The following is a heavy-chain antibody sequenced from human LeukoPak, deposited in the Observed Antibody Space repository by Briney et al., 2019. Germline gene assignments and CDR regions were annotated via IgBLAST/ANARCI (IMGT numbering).Heavy chain of an antibody. CDR1: GGSISSGGYS. D-gene: IGHD3-22*01. J-gene: IGHJ3*02. V-gene: IGHV4-30-4*07. Sequence: PSQTLSLTCAVSGGSISSGGYSWSWIRQPPGKGLEWIGYIYYSGSTYYNPSLKSRVTISEDTSKNQFSLKLSSVTAADTAVYYCARQYYYDSSGYYPDAFDIWGQGTMVTVSS. CDR2: IYYSGST. CDR3: ARQYYYDSSGYYPDAFDI.